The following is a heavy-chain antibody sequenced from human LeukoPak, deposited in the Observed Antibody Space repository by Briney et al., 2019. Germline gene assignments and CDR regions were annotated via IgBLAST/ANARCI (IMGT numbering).Heavy chain of an antibody. CDR2: IKQDGSEK. CDR1: GFTFSSYW. J-gene: IGHJ4*02. CDR3: ASGRDSSSSPTPLDY. D-gene: IGHD6-6*01. V-gene: IGHV3-7*01. Sequence: GGSLRLSCAASGFTFSSYWMSWVRQALGKGLEWVANIKQDGSEKYYVDSVKGRFTISRDNAKNSLYLQMNSLRAEDTAVYYCASGRDSSSSPTPLDYWGQGTLVTVSS.